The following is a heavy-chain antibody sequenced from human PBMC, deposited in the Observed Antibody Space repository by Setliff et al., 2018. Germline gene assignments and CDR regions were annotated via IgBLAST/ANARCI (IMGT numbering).Heavy chain of an antibody. D-gene: IGHD6-6*01. CDR1: GYTFTNYG. CDR3: AKEPAISLTEAVRRTYYDYALDV. V-gene: IGHV1-18*04. J-gene: IGHJ6*02. Sequence: ASVKVSCKTSGYTFTNYGITWVRQAPGQGLEWMGWIGGHNGKTIYAGKFQGRVVMTTDTGSSTAFMELRSLRPDDTARYYCAKEPAISLTEAVRRTYYDYALDVWGQGTTVTVSS. CDR2: IGGHNGKT.